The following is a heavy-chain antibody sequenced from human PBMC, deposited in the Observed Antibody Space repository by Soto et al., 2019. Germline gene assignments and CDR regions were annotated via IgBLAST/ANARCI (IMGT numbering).Heavy chain of an antibody. J-gene: IGHJ6*02. D-gene: IGHD2-15*01. CDR3: ARDEMVVATGSRTWHYYYGMDV. V-gene: IGHV1-69*12. CDR2: IIPIFSTA. Sequence: QVQLVQSGAEVKKPGSSVKVSCKSSGGTFSTYAISWVRQAPGQGLEWMGGIIPIFSTANYAQKFQGRVTITADESTTXXYXEXISLRSEDTAVYYCARDEMVVATGSRTWHYYYGMDVWGQGTTVTVSS. CDR1: GGTFSTYA.